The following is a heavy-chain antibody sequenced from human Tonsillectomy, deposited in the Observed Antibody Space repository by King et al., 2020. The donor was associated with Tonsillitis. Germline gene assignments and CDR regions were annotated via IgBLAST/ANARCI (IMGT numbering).Heavy chain of an antibody. J-gene: IGHJ5*02. CDR2: IRSKPAGGTT. CDR1: GFTFSNAW. Sequence: VQLVESGGGLVKPGGSLRLSCAASGFTFSNAWMNWVRQAPGKGLEWVARIRSKPAGGTTDYAAPVKGRFSISRDDSKNMLYLEMNSLKTEDTAVYYCGTCGGDYWLRSWGQGTLVTVSS. CDR3: GTCGGDYWLRS. V-gene: IGHV3-15*01. D-gene: IGHD2-21*02.